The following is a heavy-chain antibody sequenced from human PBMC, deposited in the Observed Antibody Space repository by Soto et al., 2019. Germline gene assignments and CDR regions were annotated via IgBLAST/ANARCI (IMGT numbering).Heavy chain of an antibody. Sequence: QITLKESGSTLVKPTETLTLTCTFSGFSLSTVGVGVGWIRQPPGKALQWLALIYWNGDKYYSPSLTNRLTISQDTSKSQVVLTMTYMEPVDAGTFFCAHKGQIVGDCFDPWGQGTLVTVSS. J-gene: IGHJ5*02. CDR1: GFSLSTVGVG. V-gene: IGHV2-5*01. CDR3: AHKGQIVGDCFDP. D-gene: IGHD3-16*02. CDR2: IYWNGDK.